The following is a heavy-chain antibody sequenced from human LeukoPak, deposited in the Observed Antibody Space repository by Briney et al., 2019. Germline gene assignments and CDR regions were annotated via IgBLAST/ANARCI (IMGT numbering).Heavy chain of an antibody. J-gene: IGHJ6*03. CDR3: ARGVDPLVVPAGGIYYYMDV. Sequence: ASVKVSCKASGYTFTSYDINWVRQATGQGLEWMGWMNPNSGNTGYAQKFQGRVTITRNTSISTAYMELSSLRSEDTAVYYCARGVDPLVVPAGGIYYYMDVWGKGTTVTVSS. V-gene: IGHV1-8*03. D-gene: IGHD2-2*01. CDR2: MNPNSGNT. CDR1: GYTFTSYD.